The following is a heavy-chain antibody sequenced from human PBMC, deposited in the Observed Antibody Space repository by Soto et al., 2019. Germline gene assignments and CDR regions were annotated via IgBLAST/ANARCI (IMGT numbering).Heavy chain of an antibody. CDR3: ARAHCSGGSCLPDY. CDR1: GFTFTSYT. Sequence: GGSLRLSCAASGFTFTSYTMNWVRQAPGKGLEWVSSISSRGSYIYYADSLKGRFTISRDNAKNSLYLQMNSLRAEDTAVYFCARAHCSGGSCLPDYWGQGTLVTVSS. V-gene: IGHV3-21*01. D-gene: IGHD2-15*01. CDR2: ISSRGSYI. J-gene: IGHJ4*02.